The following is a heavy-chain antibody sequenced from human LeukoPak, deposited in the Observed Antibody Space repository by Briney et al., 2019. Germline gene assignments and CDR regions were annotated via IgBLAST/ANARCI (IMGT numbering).Heavy chain of an antibody. V-gene: IGHV4-34*01. CDR3: TSATRYYYDSSGYYG. Sequence: SETLSLTCAVYGGSFSGYYWIWIRQPPGKGLEWIGEINHSGSTNYNPSLKSRVTISVDTSKNQFSLKLSSVTAADTAVYYCTSATRYYYDSSGYYGWGQGTLVTVSS. D-gene: IGHD3-22*01. CDR2: INHSGST. CDR1: GGSFSGYY. J-gene: IGHJ4*02.